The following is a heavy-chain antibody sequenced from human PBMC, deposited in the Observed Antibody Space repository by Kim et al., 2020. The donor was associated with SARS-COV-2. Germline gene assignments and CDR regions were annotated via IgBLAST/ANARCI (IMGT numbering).Heavy chain of an antibody. CDR3: ARESPVAGTFDY. V-gene: IGHV4-59*01. J-gene: IGHJ4*02. Sequence: NYTPSLKSRVTISVDTSKNQFSLKLSSVTAADTAVYYCARESPVAGTFDYWGQGTLVTVSS. D-gene: IGHD6-19*01.